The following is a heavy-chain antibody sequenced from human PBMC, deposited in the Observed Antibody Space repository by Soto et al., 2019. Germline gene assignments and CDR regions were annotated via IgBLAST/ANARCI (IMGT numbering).Heavy chain of an antibody. Sequence: SVKVSCKASGGTFSSYTISWVRQAPGQGLEWMGRIIPILGIANYAQKFQGRVTITADKSTSTAYMELSSLRSEDTAVYYCARALHYYDSSGPLRFDYWGQGTLVTVSS. D-gene: IGHD3-22*01. CDR1: GGTFSSYT. CDR2: IIPILGIA. J-gene: IGHJ4*02. V-gene: IGHV1-69*02. CDR3: ARALHYYDSSGPLRFDY.